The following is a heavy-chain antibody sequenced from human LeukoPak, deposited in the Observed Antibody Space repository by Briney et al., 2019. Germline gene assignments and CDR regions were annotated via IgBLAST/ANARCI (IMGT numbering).Heavy chain of an antibody. Sequence: GGSLRLSCAASGFTFSSYAMSWVRQAPGKGLEWVSAISGSGGSTYYADSVKGRFTISRDNSKNTLYLQMNSLRAEDTAVYYCAKGPYDFWSGSQYYFDYWGQGTLVTVSS. J-gene: IGHJ4*02. CDR3: AKGPYDFWSGSQYYFDY. D-gene: IGHD3-3*01. CDR1: GFTFSSYA. V-gene: IGHV3-23*01. CDR2: ISGSGGST.